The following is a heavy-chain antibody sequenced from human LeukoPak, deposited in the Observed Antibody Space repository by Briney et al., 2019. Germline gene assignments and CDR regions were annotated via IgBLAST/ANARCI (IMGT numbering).Heavy chain of an antibody. D-gene: IGHD2-21*01. Sequence: PGGSLRLSCAASGFTFDDYAMHWVRQAPGKGLEWGSCISWNSGSIGYADSVKGRFTISRDNAKNSLYLQMNSLRAEDMALYYCAKGVTPPLVSAFDIWGQGTMVTVSS. CDR2: ISWNSGSI. CDR1: GFTFDDYA. V-gene: IGHV3-9*03. J-gene: IGHJ3*02. CDR3: AKGVTPPLVSAFDI.